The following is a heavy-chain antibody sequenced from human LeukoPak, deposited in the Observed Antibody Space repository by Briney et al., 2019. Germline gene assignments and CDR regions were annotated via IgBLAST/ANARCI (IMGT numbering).Heavy chain of an antibody. D-gene: IGHD4-11*01. J-gene: IGHJ5*02. CDR3: ADYNNTAGWFDP. CDR1: GFTFGDYA. Sequence: GGSLRLSCTASGFTFGDYAMSWFRQAPGRGLEWVGRIKSKTDDGTIDYAAPVKGRFTISRDDSKNTPYLQMNNLKTEDTAVYYCADYNNTAGWFDPWGQGTLVTVSS. CDR2: IKSKTDDGTI. V-gene: IGHV3-15*01.